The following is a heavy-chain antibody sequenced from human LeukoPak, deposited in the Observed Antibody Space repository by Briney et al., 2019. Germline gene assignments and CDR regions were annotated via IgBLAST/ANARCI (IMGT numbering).Heavy chain of an antibody. J-gene: IGHJ4*02. CDR1: GFTFSSYA. Sequence: GGSLRLSCTASGFTFSSYAMSWVRQAPGKGLEWVSSISGSGRSTYYADSVQGRFTISRDNSKNTLYLQMNSLRAEDTAVYYCARDVVNLAYCGGDCYSASDYWGQGTLVTVSS. D-gene: IGHD2-21*02. V-gene: IGHV3-23*01. CDR3: ARDVVNLAYCGGDCYSASDY. CDR2: ISGSGRST.